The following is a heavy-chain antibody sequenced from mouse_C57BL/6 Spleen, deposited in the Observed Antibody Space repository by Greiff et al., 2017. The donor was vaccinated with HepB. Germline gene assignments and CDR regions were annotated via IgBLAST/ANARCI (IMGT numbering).Heavy chain of an antibody. CDR2: ISYDGSN. V-gene: IGHV3-6*01. CDR3: ARDRGVLHPDFDY. J-gene: IGHJ2*01. Sequence: DVKVEESGPGLVKPSQSLSLTCSVTGYSITSGYYWNWIRQFPGNKLEWMGYISYDGSNNYNPSLKNRISITRDTSKNQFFLKLNSVTTEDTATYYCARDRGVLHPDFDYWGQGTTLTVSS. CDR1: GYSITSGYY. D-gene: IGHD1-1*01.